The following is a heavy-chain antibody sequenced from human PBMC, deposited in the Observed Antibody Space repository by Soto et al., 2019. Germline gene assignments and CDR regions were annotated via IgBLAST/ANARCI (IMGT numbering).Heavy chain of an antibody. CDR1: GFSLSTTGVA. V-gene: IGHV2-5*02. CDR3: AHVNYRDFWSGPLNGFDP. D-gene: IGHD3-3*01. J-gene: IGHJ5*02. CDR2: IYWDDDK. Sequence: QLTLKESGPTLVKPTQTLTLTCTFSGFSLSTTGVAVAWIRQPPEKALEWLALIYWDDDKRYSPSLKSRLTITKDTSKNQVVLTMTNMDPVDTATYYCAHVNYRDFWSGPLNGFDPWGQGTLVTVSS.